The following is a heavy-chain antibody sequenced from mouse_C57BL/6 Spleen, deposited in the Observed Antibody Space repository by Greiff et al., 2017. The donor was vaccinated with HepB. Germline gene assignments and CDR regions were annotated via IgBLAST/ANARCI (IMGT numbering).Heavy chain of an antibody. CDR1: GFNIKDDY. J-gene: IGHJ1*03. D-gene: IGHD2-5*01. Sequence: EVKLMESGAELVRPGASVKLSCTASGFNIKDDYMHWVKQRPEQGLEWFGWIDPENGDTEYASKFQGKATITADTSSNTAYLQLSSLTSEDTAVYYCTTYSNYGYFDVWGTGTTVTVSS. CDR3: TTYSNYGYFDV. CDR2: IDPENGDT. V-gene: IGHV14-4*01.